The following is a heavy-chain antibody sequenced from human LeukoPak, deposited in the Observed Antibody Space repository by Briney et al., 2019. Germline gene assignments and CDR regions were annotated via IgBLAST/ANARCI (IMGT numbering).Heavy chain of an antibody. Sequence: SETLSLTCTVSVGSISSYYWSWIRQPPGKGLEWIGYIYYSGSTNCNPSVKSRVAMSVDTSKKQFSLKLSSLTAADTAVYYFARGGTAVIAPYAFDIWGQGTMVTVSS. J-gene: IGHJ3*02. V-gene: IGHV4-59*01. D-gene: IGHD4-23*01. CDR2: IYYSGST. CDR1: VGSISSYY. CDR3: ARGGTAVIAPYAFDI.